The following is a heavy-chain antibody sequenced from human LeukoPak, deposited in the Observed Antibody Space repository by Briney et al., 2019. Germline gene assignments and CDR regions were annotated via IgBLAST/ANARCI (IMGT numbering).Heavy chain of an antibody. CDR2: IYYSGST. CDR3: ARDAIDGIVGATTSSY. V-gene: IGHV4-39*07. Sequence: PSETLSLTCTVSGGPISSSSYYWGWIRQPPGKGLEWIGSIYYSGSTYYNPSLKSRVTISVDTSKNQFSLRLSSVTAADTAVYYCARDAIDGIVGATTSSYWGQGTLVTVSS. CDR1: GGPISSSSYY. J-gene: IGHJ4*02. D-gene: IGHD1-26*01.